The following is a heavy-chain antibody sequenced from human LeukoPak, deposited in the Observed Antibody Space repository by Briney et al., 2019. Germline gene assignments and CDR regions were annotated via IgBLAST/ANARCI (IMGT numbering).Heavy chain of an antibody. D-gene: IGHD6-13*01. CDR3: ARLYSSSLGRVFDY. Sequence: PSETLSLTCTVSGGSISNYFWTWIRQPPGKGLEWIGYIYYSVNTNYNPSLKSRVTISVDTSKNQFSLKLSSVTAADTAIYYCARLYSSSLGRVFDYWGQGTLVTVSS. CDR1: GGSISNYF. V-gene: IGHV4-59*01. J-gene: IGHJ4*02. CDR2: IYYSVNT.